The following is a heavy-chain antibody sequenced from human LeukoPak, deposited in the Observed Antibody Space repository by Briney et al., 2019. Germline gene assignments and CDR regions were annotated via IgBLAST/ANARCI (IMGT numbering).Heavy chain of an antibody. Sequence: ASVKVSCKASGGTFSSYAISWVRQAPGQGLEWMGGIIPIFGTANYAQKFQGRVTITADESTSTAYMELSSLRSEDTAVYYCARAVRNMVATDARGDYFDYWGQGTLVTVSS. CDR3: ARAVRNMVATDARGDYFDY. CDR1: GGTFSSYA. D-gene: IGHD5-12*01. CDR2: IIPIFGTA. J-gene: IGHJ4*02. V-gene: IGHV1-69*13.